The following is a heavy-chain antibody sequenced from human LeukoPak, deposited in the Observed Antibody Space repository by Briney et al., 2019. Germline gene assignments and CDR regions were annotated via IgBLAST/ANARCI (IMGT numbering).Heavy chain of an antibody. D-gene: IGHD6-19*01. CDR3: ARGHSSGYNVGEAFDI. CDR2: INPSGGST. J-gene: IGHJ3*02. V-gene: IGHV1-46*01. CDR1: GYTFTSYY. Sequence: ASVKVSCKASGYTFTSYYMHWVRQAPGQGLEWMGIINPSGGSTSYAQKFQGRVTMTRDTSTSTVYMELSSLRSEDTAVYYCARGHSSGYNVGEAFDIWGQGTMVTVSS.